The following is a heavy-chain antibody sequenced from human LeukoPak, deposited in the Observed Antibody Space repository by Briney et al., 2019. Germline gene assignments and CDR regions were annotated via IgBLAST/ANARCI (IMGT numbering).Heavy chain of an antibody. CDR2: VKSDGSGT. J-gene: IGHJ4*02. CDR3: AGANDLWGRDHLDS. D-gene: IGHD1-1*01. CDR1: GFSFNSYW. V-gene: IGHV3-74*01. Sequence: PWGSLRLSCAVSGFSFNSYWIHWVRQAPGKGLVWVSRVKSDGSGTNYADSVKGRFTISRDNAKNILYLQMNSLRAEDTALYYCAGANDLWGRDHLDSWGQGTLVTVPS.